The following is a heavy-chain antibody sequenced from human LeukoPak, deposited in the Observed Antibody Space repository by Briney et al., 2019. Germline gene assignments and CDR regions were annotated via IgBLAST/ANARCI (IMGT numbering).Heavy chain of an antibody. D-gene: IGHD3-16*01. CDR3: AGLPYYDYVWGSGRSYFDY. CDR1: GGSISSSSYY. V-gene: IGHV4-39*01. CDR2: IYYSGST. Sequence: PSETLSLTCTVSGGSISSSSYYWGWIRQPPGKGLEWIGSIYYSGSTYYNPSLKSRVTISVDTSKNQFSLKLSSVTAADTAVYYCAGLPYYDYVWGSGRSYFDYWGQGTLVTVSS. J-gene: IGHJ4*02.